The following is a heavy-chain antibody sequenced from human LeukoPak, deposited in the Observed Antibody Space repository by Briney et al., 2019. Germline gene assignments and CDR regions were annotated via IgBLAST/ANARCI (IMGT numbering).Heavy chain of an antibody. J-gene: IGHJ4*02. CDR3: ARGIYDSSGYSDY. Sequence: ASVKVSCKASGYTFTGYYMHWVRQAPGQGLEWMGWINPNSGGTNYAQKFQGRVTMTRDTSISTAYMELSRLRSDDTAVYYCARGIYDSSGYSDYWGQGTLVTVSS. CDR2: INPNSGGT. D-gene: IGHD3-22*01. CDR1: GYTFTGYY. V-gene: IGHV1-2*02.